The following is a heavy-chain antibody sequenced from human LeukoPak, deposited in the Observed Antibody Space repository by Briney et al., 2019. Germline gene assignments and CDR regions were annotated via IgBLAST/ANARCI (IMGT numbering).Heavy chain of an antibody. CDR3: AKDYRH. V-gene: IGHV3-48*03. Sequence: GGSLRLSCAASGFTFSNYEMNWVRQAPGKGLGWVAYTSSSGYTIYYADSVKGLFTISRDNAKNSLYLQMNSLKLEDTAVYYCAKDYRHWGQGTLVTVSS. J-gene: IGHJ4*02. CDR2: TSSSGYTI. CDR1: GFTFSNYE.